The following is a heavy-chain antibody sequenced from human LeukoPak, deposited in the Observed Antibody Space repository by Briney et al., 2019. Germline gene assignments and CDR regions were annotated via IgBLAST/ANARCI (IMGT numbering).Heavy chain of an antibody. Sequence: GGSLRLSCAASGFTFSDYYMSWIRQAPGKGLEWVSAISGSGGSTYYADSVKGRFTISRDNSKNTLYLQMNSLRAEDTAVYYCAKGSLSIAALFYFDYWGQGTLVTVSS. CDR3: AKGSLSIAALFYFDY. D-gene: IGHD6-6*01. J-gene: IGHJ4*02. V-gene: IGHV3-23*01. CDR1: GFTFSDYY. CDR2: ISGSGGST.